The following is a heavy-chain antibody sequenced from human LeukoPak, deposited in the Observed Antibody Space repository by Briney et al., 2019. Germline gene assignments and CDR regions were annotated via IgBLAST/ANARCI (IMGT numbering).Heavy chain of an antibody. CDR3: ARGGSYLSAFDI. CDR1: RFTFSTYS. J-gene: IGHJ3*02. Sequence: MAGGSLRLSCAASRFTFSTYSMNWVRQAPGKGLEWVSSISSGSSYIYYADSVKGRFTISRDNSKNTLYLQMNSLRAEDTAVYYCARGGSYLSAFDIWGQGTMVTVSS. V-gene: IGHV3-21*04. D-gene: IGHD1-26*01. CDR2: ISSGSSYI.